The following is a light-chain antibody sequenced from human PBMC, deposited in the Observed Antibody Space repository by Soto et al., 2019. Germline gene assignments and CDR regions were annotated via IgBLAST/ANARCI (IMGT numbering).Light chain of an antibody. CDR2: GAS. CDR1: QSVSSSY. CDR3: QQYGSSPVT. J-gene: IGKJ2*01. V-gene: IGKV3-20*01. Sequence: EIVLTQSPGTLSLSPGERATLSCRASQSVSSSYLAWYQQKPGQAPRLLIYGASSRATGIPDRFSGSWSGTDFTLTISRLEPEDFAVYYCQQYGSSPVTFGQGTKLEIK.